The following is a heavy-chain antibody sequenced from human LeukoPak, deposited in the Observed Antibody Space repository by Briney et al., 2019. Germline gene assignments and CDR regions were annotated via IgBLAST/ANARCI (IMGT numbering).Heavy chain of an antibody. V-gene: IGHV4-34*01. D-gene: IGHD3-9*01. J-gene: IGHJ3*02. Sequence: SETLSLTCAVYVGSSSGYYWTWVRQPPGKGLEWIGEINHSGRTNHNPSLKSRVTISVDPSKNQFSLKLSSVTAADTAVYYCARGGYYDILAGYSDTFDIWGQGTMVTVSS. CDR3: ARGGYYDILAGYSDTFDI. CDR1: VGSSSGYY. CDR2: INHSGRT.